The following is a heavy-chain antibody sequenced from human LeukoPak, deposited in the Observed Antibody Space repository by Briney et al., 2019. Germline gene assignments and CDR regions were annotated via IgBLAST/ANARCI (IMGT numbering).Heavy chain of an antibody. CDR1: GYTFTGYY. CDR3: ARDLGPYGMDV. Sequence: ASVNVSFKASGYTFTGYYMHWVRQAPGQGLEWMGRINPNSGGTNYAQKFQGRVTMTRDTSISTAYMELSRLRSDDTAVYYCARDLGPYGMDVWGQGTTVTVSS. J-gene: IGHJ6*02. V-gene: IGHV1-2*06. CDR2: INPNSGGT. D-gene: IGHD3-16*01.